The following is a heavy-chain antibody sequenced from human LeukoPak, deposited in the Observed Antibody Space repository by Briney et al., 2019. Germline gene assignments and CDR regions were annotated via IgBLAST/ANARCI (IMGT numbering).Heavy chain of an antibody. CDR3: ATTGTRDIVVVPAARGPFDY. J-gene: IGHJ4*02. Sequence: GASVKVSCKASGGTFSSYAISWVRQAPGQGLEWMGGIIPIFGTANYAQKFQGRVTMTEDTSTDTAYMELSSLRSEDTAVYYCATTGTRDIVVVPAARGPFDYWGQGTLVTVSS. CDR1: GGTFSSYA. V-gene: IGHV1-69*06. D-gene: IGHD2-2*01. CDR2: IIPIFGTA.